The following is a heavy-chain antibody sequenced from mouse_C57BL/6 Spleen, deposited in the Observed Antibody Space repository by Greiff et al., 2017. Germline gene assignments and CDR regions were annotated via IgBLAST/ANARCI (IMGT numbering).Heavy chain of an antibody. CDR3: ARDGDYYGSSSYYYAMDY. CDR2: ISYDGSN. CDR1: GYSITSGYY. D-gene: IGHD1-1*01. J-gene: IGHJ4*01. Sequence: EVHLVESGPGLVKPSQSLSLTCSVTGYSITSGYYWNWIRQFPGNKLEWMGYISYDGSNNYNPSLKNRISITRDTSKNQFFLKLNSVTTEDTATYYCARDGDYYGSSSYYYAMDYWGQGTSVTVSS. V-gene: IGHV3-6*01.